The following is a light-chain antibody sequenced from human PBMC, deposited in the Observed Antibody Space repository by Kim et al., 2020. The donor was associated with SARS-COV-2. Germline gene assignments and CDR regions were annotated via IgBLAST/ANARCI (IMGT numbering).Light chain of an antibody. J-gene: IGLJ2*01. CDR1: SGSIDDNY. Sequence: GKTVTIASTSSSGSIDDNYVQWYQQRPGGVPTTVIYEDDQRPSGVSDRFSGSIDNSSNSASLTISGLRTEDEADYYCQSYNRDNVIFGGGTQLTVL. CDR3: QSYNRDNVI. CDR2: EDD. V-gene: IGLV6-57*02.